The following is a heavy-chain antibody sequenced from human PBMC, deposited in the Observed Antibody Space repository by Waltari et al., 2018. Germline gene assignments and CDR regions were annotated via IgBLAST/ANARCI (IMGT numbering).Heavy chain of an antibody. CDR3: VKQRVRASPIFDY. CDR1: GFTFSSSA. Sequence: EVQLVESGGGLVQPGGSLKLSCATSGFTFSSSAMTWVRQAPGMGLEWVSDISVGGGTTYDADSVKGRFTISRDNSKNILYLQMNSLRAEDTAFYYCVKQRVRASPIFDYWGLGTLVTVSS. D-gene: IGHD6-25*01. J-gene: IGHJ4*02. V-gene: IGHV3-23*04. CDR2: ISVGGGTT.